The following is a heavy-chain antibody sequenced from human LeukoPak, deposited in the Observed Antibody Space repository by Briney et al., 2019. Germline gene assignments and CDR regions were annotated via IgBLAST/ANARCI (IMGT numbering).Heavy chain of an antibody. J-gene: IGHJ4*02. V-gene: IGHV3-30*02. Sequence: GGSLRLSCAASGFTFSSNGMHWVRQAPGKGLECVAFIQNDGNNKKYADSVKGRFTISRDNSKNTLYLQMDSLRAEDTAVYYCARDWGTSSLYLVNWGQGTLVTVSS. CDR1: GFTFSSNG. CDR3: ARDWGTSSLYLVN. CDR2: IQNDGNNK. D-gene: IGHD6-6*01.